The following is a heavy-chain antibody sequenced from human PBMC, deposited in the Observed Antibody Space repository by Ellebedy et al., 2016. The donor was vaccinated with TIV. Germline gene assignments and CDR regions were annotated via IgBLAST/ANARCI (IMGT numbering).Heavy chain of an antibody. CDR3: ARYRSIAAGEYDS. CDR1: GYSFSNYW. V-gene: IGHV5-51*01. J-gene: IGHJ4*02. CDR2: IYTGDSDT. D-gene: IGHD6-13*01. Sequence: KVFCKGSGYSFSNYWIAWVRQMPGKGLEWLGIIYTGDSDTRYSPSFQGQVTISADKSISTAYLQWNSLEASDTAMYYCARYRSIAAGEYDSWGQGTLVTVSS.